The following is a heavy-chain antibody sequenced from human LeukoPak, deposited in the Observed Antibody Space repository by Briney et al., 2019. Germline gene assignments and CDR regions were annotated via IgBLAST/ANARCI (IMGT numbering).Heavy chain of an antibody. V-gene: IGHV3-11*04. Sequence: GGSLRLSCAASGFTFSDYYLSWIRHAPGKGLERVSYISSSGSTIYYADSVKGRFTISRDNAKNSLYLQMNSLRAEDTAVYYCARDPKWGRGNYYFGYWGQGTLVTVSS. D-gene: IGHD1-7*01. CDR3: ARDPKWGRGNYYFGY. CDR2: ISSSGSTI. J-gene: IGHJ4*02. CDR1: GFTFSDYY.